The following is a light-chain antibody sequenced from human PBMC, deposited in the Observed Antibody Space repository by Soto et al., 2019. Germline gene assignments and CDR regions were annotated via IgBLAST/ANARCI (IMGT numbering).Light chain of an antibody. J-gene: IGKJ5*01. Sequence: EIVLTQSPGNLSLSPGERATLSCRASQSVSSSYLAWYQQKPGQAPRLLIYGASSRATGLPDRFSGSGSGTDFTLTISRLEPEDFAVYYCQQYGSSITFGQGTRLEIK. CDR1: QSVSSSY. CDR2: GAS. CDR3: QQYGSSIT. V-gene: IGKV3-20*01.